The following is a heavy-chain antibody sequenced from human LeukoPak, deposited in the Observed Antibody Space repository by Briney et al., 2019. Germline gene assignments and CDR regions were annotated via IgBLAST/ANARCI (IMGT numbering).Heavy chain of an antibody. D-gene: IGHD6-19*01. V-gene: IGHV3-23*01. CDR2: ISGSGGST. CDR3: AKSICSSGWYCSIDY. J-gene: IGHJ4*02. CDR1: EFTFSSYA. Sequence: GGSLRLSCAASEFTFSSYAMSWVRQAPGKGLEWVSAISGSGGSTYYADSVKGRFTISRDNSKNTLYLQMNSLRAEDTAVYYCAKSICSSGWYCSIDYWGQGTLVTVSS.